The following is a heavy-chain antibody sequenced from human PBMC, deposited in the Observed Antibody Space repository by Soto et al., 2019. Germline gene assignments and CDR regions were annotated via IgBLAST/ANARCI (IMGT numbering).Heavy chain of an antibody. D-gene: IGHD6-19*01. CDR3: ARVAHDTKAGTPRDV. J-gene: IGHJ6*02. Sequence: SETLSLTCTVSGGSISSGDYYWSWIRQPPGKGLEWIGYIYYSGSTYYNPSLKSRVTISVDTSKNQFSLKLSSVTAADTAVYYCARVAHDTKAGTPRDVWGQGTTVTVSS. CDR2: IYYSGST. V-gene: IGHV4-30-4*01. CDR1: GGSISSGDYY.